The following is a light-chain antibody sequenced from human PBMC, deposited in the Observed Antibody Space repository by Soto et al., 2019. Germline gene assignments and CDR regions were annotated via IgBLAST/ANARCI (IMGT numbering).Light chain of an antibody. CDR3: QQYGSSPSLT. CDR1: QSILYSSNNKNY. Sequence: DIVMTQSPDSLAVSLGERATINCKSSQSILYSSNNKNYLAWYQQKPGQAPRLLIYGASSRATGIPDRFSGSGSGTDFTLTISRLEPEDFAVYYCQQYGSSPSLTFGGGTKVDIK. CDR2: GAS. J-gene: IGKJ4*01. V-gene: IGKV4-1*01.